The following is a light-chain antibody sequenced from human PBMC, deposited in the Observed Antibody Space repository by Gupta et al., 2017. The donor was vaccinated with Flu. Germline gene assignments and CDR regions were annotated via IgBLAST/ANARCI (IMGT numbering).Light chain of an antibody. Sequence: TLFVSPGERATLSCRASESVRSNLAWYKQRPGQAPRLLIFGASTRDTGVPARFSGSGCETEFPLTISSRQSEDFAVYYCQQYDNWPPMTFGQGTKVELK. J-gene: IGKJ1*01. V-gene: IGKV3-15*01. CDR2: GAS. CDR1: ESVRSN. CDR3: QQYDNWPPMT.